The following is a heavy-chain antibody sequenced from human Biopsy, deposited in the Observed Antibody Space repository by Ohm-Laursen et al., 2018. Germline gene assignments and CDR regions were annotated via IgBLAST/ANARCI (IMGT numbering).Heavy chain of an antibody. J-gene: IGHJ1*01. V-gene: IGHV1-69*06. CDR1: GVTFSNYG. CDR3: ATKLTGYFHH. CDR2: NIPILGTG. Sequence: ETSVKVSCKALGVTFSNYGVNWVRQAPGQGLEWLGGNIPILGTGNYAQKFQDRVTVAADTSTSTATMELRSLRSDDTAVYYCATKLTGYFHHWGQGTLVIVSS. D-gene: IGHD3-9*01.